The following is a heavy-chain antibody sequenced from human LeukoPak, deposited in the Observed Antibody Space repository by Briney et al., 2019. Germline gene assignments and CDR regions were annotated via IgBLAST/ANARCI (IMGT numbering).Heavy chain of an antibody. CDR1: GYTFTSYG. D-gene: IGHD5-24*01. Sequence: ASVKVSCKASGYTFTSYGISWVRQAPGQGLEWMGWSSAYNGNTNYAQKLQGRVTMTTDTSTSTAYMELRSLRSDDTAVYYCARWGYGATDYYYYYGMDVWGQGTTVTVSS. CDR3: ARWGYGATDYYYYYGMDV. CDR2: SSAYNGNT. V-gene: IGHV1-18*01. J-gene: IGHJ6*02.